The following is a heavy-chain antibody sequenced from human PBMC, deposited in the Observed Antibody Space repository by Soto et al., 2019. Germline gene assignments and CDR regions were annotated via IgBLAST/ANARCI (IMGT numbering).Heavy chain of an antibody. D-gene: IGHD2-15*01. J-gene: IGHJ5*02. CDR2: IIPIFGTA. CDR3: ARVVGCSGGSCYSGRGWFDP. V-gene: IGHV1-69*01. Sequence: QVQLVQSGAEVKKPGSSVKVSCKASGGTFSSYAISWVRQAPGQGLERMGGIIPIFGTANYAQQFQGRVTITADESTSTAYMELSSLRSEDTAVYYCARVVGCSGGSCYSGRGWFDPWGQGTLVTVSS. CDR1: GGTFSSYA.